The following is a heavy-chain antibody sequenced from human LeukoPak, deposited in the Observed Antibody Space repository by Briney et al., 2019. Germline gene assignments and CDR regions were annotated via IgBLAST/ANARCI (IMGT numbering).Heavy chain of an antibody. CDR1: GYTFTSYG. CDR3: ARDPVQYSYGLYYFDY. V-gene: IGHV1-18*04. CDR2: ISAYNGNT. Sequence: ASVKVSCKASGYTFTSYGISWVRQAPGQGLEWMGWISAYNGNTNYAQKLRGRVTMTTDTSTSTAYMELRSLRSDDTAVYYCARDPVQYSYGLYYFDYWGQGTLVTVSS. J-gene: IGHJ4*02. D-gene: IGHD5-18*01.